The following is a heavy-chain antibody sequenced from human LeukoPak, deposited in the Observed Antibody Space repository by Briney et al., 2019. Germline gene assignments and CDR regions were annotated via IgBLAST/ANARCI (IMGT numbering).Heavy chain of an antibody. CDR3: ARGIGYSSDWSPSGRFDP. V-gene: IGHV4-59*01. CDR2: IYYSGST. Sequence: SETLSLTCTVSGGSISSYYWSWIRQPPGKGLEWIGYIYYSGSTNYNPSLKSRVTISVDTSKNQFSLKLSSVTAADTAVYYCARGIGYSSDWSPSGRFDPWGQGTLVTVSS. CDR1: GGSISSYY. D-gene: IGHD6-19*01. J-gene: IGHJ5*02.